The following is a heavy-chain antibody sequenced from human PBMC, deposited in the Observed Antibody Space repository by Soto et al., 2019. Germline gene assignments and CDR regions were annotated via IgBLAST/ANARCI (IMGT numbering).Heavy chain of an antibody. D-gene: IGHD3-9*01. CDR3: ARTVLGPDLLADSFVDYQHYLDV. J-gene: IGHJ6*03. V-gene: IGHV4-59*08. CDR2: VYYSGST. Sequence: SETLSLTCTVSGGSISSYYWSWIRQPPGKGLEWIGYVYYSGSTSYNPSLKRRVTFSADSSRGQFSLRLNSVTAADTAVYYCARTVLGPDLLADSFVDYQHYLDVWGQGTTVTVS. CDR1: GGSISSYY.